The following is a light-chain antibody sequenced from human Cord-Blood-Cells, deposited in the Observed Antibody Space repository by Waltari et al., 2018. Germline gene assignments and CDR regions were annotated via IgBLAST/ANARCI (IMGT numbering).Light chain of an antibody. CDR3: CSYAGSSTFVV. Sequence: QSALTQPASVSGSPGQSITISCTGTSSDVGSYNLLSWYQQHPGKAPKLMIYEGSKRPSGVSNRFSGSKYGNTASLTISGLQAEDEADYYCCSYAGSSTFVVFGGGTKLTVL. J-gene: IGLJ2*01. CDR1: SSDVGSYNL. CDR2: EGS. V-gene: IGLV2-23*03.